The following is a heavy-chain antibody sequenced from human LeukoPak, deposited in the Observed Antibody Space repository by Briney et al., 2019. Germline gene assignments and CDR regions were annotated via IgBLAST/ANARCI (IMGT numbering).Heavy chain of an antibody. V-gene: IGHV4-31*03. CDR2: IYYSGST. D-gene: IGHD3-10*01. CDR1: NVSINSGGYY. Sequence: SETLSLTCSVSNVSINSGGYYWSWIRQDPGKGLEWIGNIYYSGSTNYNPSLKSRVTISVDTSANQFSLRLQSVTAADTAVYYCARTLPLSRGVTVDSWGQGALVTVSS. CDR3: ARTLPLSRGVTVDS. J-gene: IGHJ4*02.